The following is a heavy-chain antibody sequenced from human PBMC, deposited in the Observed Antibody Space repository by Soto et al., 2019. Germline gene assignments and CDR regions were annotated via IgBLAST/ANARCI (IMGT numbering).Heavy chain of an antibody. D-gene: IGHD5-18*01. Sequence: PGESLKISCKGSGYSFTSYWITWVRQMPGKGLEWMGRIDPSDSYTNYSPSFQGHVTISADKSISTAYLQWSSLKASDTAMYYCARLAMASRRGSYATDVWGQGPMVTLSS. CDR2: IDPSDSYT. V-gene: IGHV5-10-1*01. CDR1: GYSFTSYW. CDR3: ARLAMASRRGSYATDV. J-gene: IGHJ6*02.